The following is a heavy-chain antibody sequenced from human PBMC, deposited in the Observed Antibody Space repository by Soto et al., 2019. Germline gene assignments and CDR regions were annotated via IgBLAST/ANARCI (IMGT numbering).Heavy chain of an antibody. CDR3: AKDGEWLLLYYYGMDV. Sequence: GGSLRLSCAASGFTFSSYGMHWVRQAPGKGLEWVAVISYDGSNKYYADSVKGRFTISRDNSKNTLYLQMNSLRAEDTAVYYCAKDGEWLLLYYYGMDVWGQGTTVTVSS. V-gene: IGHV3-30*18. J-gene: IGHJ6*02. CDR2: ISYDGSNK. CDR1: GFTFSSYG. D-gene: IGHD3-3*01.